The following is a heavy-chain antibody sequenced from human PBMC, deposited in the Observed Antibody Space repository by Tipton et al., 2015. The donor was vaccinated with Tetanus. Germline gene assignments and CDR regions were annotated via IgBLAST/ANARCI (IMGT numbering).Heavy chain of an antibody. D-gene: IGHD6-19*01. V-gene: IGHV4-59*01. Sequence: LTCNVSGGSITKDYWSWIRQSPGKTLEWIGYISHSGSPNYNPSLKSRTTVSVDTSKNQFSLDLTSVTAADTGVYYCAGSQWLDGFIFDYWGQGSLVTVAS. CDR1: GGSITKDY. CDR3: AGSQWLDGFIFDY. CDR2: ISHSGSP. J-gene: IGHJ4*02.